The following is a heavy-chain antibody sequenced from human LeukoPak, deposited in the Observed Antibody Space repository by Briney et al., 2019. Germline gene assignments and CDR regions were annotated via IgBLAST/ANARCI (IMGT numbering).Heavy chain of an antibody. CDR2: MNPNSGNT. CDR1: GYTFTSYD. J-gene: IGHJ4*02. D-gene: IGHD5-12*01. CDR3: AIGYSGYDYYNY. V-gene: IGHV1-8*03. Sequence: ASVKVSCRASGYTFTSYDINWVGQATGQGREWMGWMNPNSGNTGYAQKFQGRVTITRNTSISTAYMELSSLRSEDTAVYYCAIGYSGYDYYNYWGQGTLVTVSS.